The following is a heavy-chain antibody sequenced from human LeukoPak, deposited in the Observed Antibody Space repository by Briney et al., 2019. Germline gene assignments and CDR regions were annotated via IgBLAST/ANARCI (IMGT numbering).Heavy chain of an antibody. CDR1: GFTFSSYG. CDR2: ISGSGGST. CDR3: AKGGALLAGPANWFDP. Sequence: GGSLRLSCAASGFTFSSYGMSWVRQAPGKGLEWVSAISGSGGSTYYADSVKGRFTISRDNSKNTLYLQMNSLRAEDTAVYYCAKGGALLAGPANWFDPWGQGTLVTVSS. J-gene: IGHJ5*02. D-gene: IGHD2-15*01. V-gene: IGHV3-23*01.